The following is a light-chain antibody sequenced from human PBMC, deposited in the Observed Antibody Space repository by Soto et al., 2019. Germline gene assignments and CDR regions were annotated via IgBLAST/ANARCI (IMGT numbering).Light chain of an antibody. CDR2: DAS. CDR3: QQYTGT. J-gene: IGKJ1*01. V-gene: IGKV1-5*01. Sequence: DIQMTQSLSTLSASVGDRVTITCRASESISTWLAWYQQKPGRAPKLLIYDASNLESGVPSRFSGSSSGTEFILTIDSVQPDDFAAYYCQQYTGTFGQGTKVDIK. CDR1: ESISTW.